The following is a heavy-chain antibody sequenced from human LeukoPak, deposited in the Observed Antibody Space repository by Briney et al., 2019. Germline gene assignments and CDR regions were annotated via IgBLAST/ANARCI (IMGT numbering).Heavy chain of an antibody. D-gene: IGHD3-3*01. V-gene: IGHV3-64*02. CDR3: ARGGYYAASDI. Sequence: GGSLRLSCAASGLTFSSHAVHWVRQAPGKGLEYVSAIVSNGGNTYYADSVRGRFTISRDNSKDTVYLQMGSLRPEDTAVYYCARGGYYAASDIWGQGALVTVSS. J-gene: IGHJ4*02. CDR1: GLTFSSHA. CDR2: IVSNGGNT.